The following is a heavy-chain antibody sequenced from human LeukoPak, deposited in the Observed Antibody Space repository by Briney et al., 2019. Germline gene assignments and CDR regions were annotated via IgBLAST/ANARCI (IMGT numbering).Heavy chain of an antibody. Sequence: SETLSLTCTVSGGSISSYYWSWIRQPPGKGLEWIGYIYYSGSTNYNPSPKSRVTISVDTSKNQFSLKLSSVTAADTAVYYCARVRSDYFDYWGQGTLVTVSS. J-gene: IGHJ4*02. CDR2: IYYSGST. V-gene: IGHV4-59*01. CDR1: GGSISSYY. D-gene: IGHD3-10*01. CDR3: ARVRSDYFDY.